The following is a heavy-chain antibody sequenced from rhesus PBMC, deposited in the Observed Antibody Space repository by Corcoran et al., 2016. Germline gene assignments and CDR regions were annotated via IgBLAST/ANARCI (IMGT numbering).Heavy chain of an antibody. CDR2: ISGSSGST. CDR3: ARDRRGYFLDY. CDR1: GGSVSSSNW. Sequence: QVQLQESGPGLVKPSETLSLTCAVSGGSVSSSNWWSWIRPPPGKGLEWIGYISGSSGSTYYNPSLKSRVTISTDTSKNQFSLKLSSVTAADTAVYYCARDRRGYFLDYWGQGVLVTVSS. V-gene: IGHV4-65*01. D-gene: IGHD2-15*01. J-gene: IGHJ4*01.